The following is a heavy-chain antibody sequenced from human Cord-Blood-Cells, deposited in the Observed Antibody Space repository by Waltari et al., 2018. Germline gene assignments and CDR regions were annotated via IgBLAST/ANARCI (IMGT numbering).Heavy chain of an antibody. J-gene: IGHJ4*02. CDR3: ASSGSNFDY. CDR2: ISYDGSNK. D-gene: IGHD1-26*01. CDR1: GFTFSSYG. V-gene: IGHV3-30*03. Sequence: QVQLVESGGGVVQPGRSLRLSCAASGFTFSSYGMHWVRQAPGKGLEWVAVISYDGSNKYYADSVKGRFTISRDNSKNTLYLQMNSLRAEDTAVYYCASSGSNFDYWGQGTLVTVSS.